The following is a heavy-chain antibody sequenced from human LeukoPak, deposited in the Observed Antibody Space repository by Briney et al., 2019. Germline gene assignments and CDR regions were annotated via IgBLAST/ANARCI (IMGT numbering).Heavy chain of an antibody. V-gene: IGHV4-31*03. J-gene: IGHJ3*02. CDR3: ARDLTEGKNDAFDI. Sequence: SQTLSLTCTVSGGSISSGGYYWSWIRQHPGKGLEWIGYIYYSGSTYYNPSLKGRVTISVDTSKNQFSLKLSSVTAADTAVYYCARDLTEGKNDAFDIWGHGTMVTVSS. CDR2: IYYSGST. CDR1: GGSISSGGYY.